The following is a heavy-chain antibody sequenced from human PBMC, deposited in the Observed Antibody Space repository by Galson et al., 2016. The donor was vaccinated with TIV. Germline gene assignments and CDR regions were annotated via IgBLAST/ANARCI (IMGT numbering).Heavy chain of an antibody. V-gene: IGHV5-51*01. Sequence: SGAEVKKSGESLKMACETGGKSWSRGGSVGVRGGRGRGVEGGWGCVWCVAETIYSSSFEGHVTISVDKSINTAYLHWNRLKASDSAMYYCARLGCGADCYSGVGKWGQGTLVTVAS. CDR1: GKSWSRGG. CDR3: ARLGCGADCYSGVGK. D-gene: IGHD2-21*01. CDR2: VWCVAET. J-gene: IGHJ4*02.